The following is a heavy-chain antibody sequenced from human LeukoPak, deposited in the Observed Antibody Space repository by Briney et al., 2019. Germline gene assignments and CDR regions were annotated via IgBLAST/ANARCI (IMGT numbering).Heavy chain of an antibody. V-gene: IGHV4-34*01. D-gene: IGHD5-18*01. Sequence: SETLSLTCAVYGGSFSGYYWSWIRQSPGKGLEWIGEISHSGSINYTPSLKSRVTLSIDTSKNQFSLKLSSVTAADTAVYYCARVALDTAMVKGGLMTWPYYYYYYMDVWGKGTTVTVSS. J-gene: IGHJ6*03. CDR3: ARVALDTAMVKGGLMTWPYYYYYYMDV. CDR2: ISHSGSI. CDR1: GGSFSGYY.